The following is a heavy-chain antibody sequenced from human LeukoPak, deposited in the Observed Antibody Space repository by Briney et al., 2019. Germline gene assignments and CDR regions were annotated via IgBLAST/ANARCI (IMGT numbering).Heavy chain of an antibody. CDR3: AKDLIPQLWSRGRAFDI. CDR2: ISGSGGST. D-gene: IGHD5-18*01. CDR1: GFTFSSYA. V-gene: IGHV3-23*01. Sequence: GGSLRLSCAASGFTFSSYAMSWVRRAPGKGLEWVSAISGSGGSTYYADSVKGRFTISRDNSKNTLYLQMNSLRAEDTAVYYCAKDLIPQLWSRGRAFDIWGQGTMVTVSS. J-gene: IGHJ3*02.